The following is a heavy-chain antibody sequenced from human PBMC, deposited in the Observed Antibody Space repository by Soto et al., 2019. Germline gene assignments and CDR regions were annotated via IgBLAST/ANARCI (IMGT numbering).Heavy chain of an antibody. J-gene: IGHJ4*02. D-gene: IGHD2-8*01. V-gene: IGHV4-39*01. Sequence: SATLSLTCTVSGDSIGTTHSYWAWVRQSPGKGLEWIGNIHYSGSTYYMPSLRSRVTLSVDTSNNQFSLRLTSVTAEDTAVYYCARHEGNGNVWPLDYWGQGILVTVSS. CDR1: GDSIGTTHSY. CDR2: IHYSGST. CDR3: ARHEGNGNVWPLDY.